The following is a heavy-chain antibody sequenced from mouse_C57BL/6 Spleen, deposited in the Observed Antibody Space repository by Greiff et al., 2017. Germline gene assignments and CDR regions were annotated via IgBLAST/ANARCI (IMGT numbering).Heavy chain of an antibody. CDR1: GYAFSSYW. V-gene: IGHV1-80*01. CDR2: IYPGDGDT. CDR3: ARVGYYDGSGGFAY. D-gene: IGHD2-3*01. J-gene: IGHJ3*01. Sequence: VQLQQSGAELVKPGASVKISCKASGYAFSSYWMNWVKQRPGKGLEWIGQIYPGDGDTNYNGKFKGKATLTADKSSSTAYMQLRSLTSEDSAVYFCARVGYYDGSGGFAYWGQGTLVTVSA.